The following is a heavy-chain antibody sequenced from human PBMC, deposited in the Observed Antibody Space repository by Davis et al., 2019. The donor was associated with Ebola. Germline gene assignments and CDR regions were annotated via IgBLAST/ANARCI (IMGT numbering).Heavy chain of an antibody. CDR3: ARVSIRPGYYYFGLDV. Sequence: GESLKISCSASGFTFSSYWMHWVRQAPEKGLVWVSRISGDGTTTTYADSVKGRFTMSRDNAKNTVDLQMNSLRAEDTAVYYCARVSIRPGYYYFGLDVWGQGTTVTVSS. V-gene: IGHV3-74*01. CDR1: GFTFSSYW. J-gene: IGHJ6*02. D-gene: IGHD3-3*01. CDR2: ISGDGTTT.